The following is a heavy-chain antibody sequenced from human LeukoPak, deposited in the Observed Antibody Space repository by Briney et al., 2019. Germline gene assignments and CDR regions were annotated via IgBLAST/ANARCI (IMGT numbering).Heavy chain of an antibody. J-gene: IGHJ4*02. D-gene: IGHD5-18*01. CDR3: AREKRGYSCRYFDY. CDR2: IYYSGST. CDR1: GGSISSYY. V-gene: IGHV4-59*01. Sequence: PSATLSLTCTVSGGSISSYYWSWIRQPPGKGLEWIGYIYYSGSTNYNPSLKSRVTISVDTSKNQFSLKLSSVTAADTAVYYCAREKRGYSCRYFDYWGQGTLVTVSS.